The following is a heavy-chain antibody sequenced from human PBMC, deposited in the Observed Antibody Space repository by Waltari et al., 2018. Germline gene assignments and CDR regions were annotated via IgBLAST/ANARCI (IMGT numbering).Heavy chain of an antibody. CDR3: ARSSAPYNSLES. Sequence: QVQLQESGPGLVKPSETLSLTCPVSNGSIRSYYWNWIRQPPGKGLEWLGYVSYGGSTNDNPSLMSRVTMLADTSKNQVSLKLSSVTAADTAVYYCARSSAPYNSLESWGQGTLLTVSS. D-gene: IGHD1-1*01. CDR2: VSYGGST. V-gene: IGHV4-59*12. CDR1: NGSIRSYY. J-gene: IGHJ4*02.